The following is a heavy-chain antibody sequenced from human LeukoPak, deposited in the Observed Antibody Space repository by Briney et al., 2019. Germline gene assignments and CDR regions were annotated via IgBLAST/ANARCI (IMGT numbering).Heavy chain of an antibody. CDR3: ARRAYYYDSSGYYYLASPNYYYYYMDV. CDR2: ITSSDSTT. J-gene: IGHJ6*03. Sequence: GGSLRLSCVASGFTFSSYEMNWVCQAPGKGLEWLSYITSSDSTTHYADSVKGRFTISRDNAKNSLYLQMNSLRAEDTAVYYCARRAYYYDSSGYYYLASPNYYYYYMDVWGKGTTVTVSS. V-gene: IGHV3-48*03. CDR1: GFTFSSYE. D-gene: IGHD3-22*01.